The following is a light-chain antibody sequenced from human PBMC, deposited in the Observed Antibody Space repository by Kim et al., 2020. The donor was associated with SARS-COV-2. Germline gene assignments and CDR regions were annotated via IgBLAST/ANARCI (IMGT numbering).Light chain of an antibody. CDR3: QQYNSYIT. CDR1: QSISSW. V-gene: IGKV1-5*03. CDR2: KAS. J-gene: IGKJ5*01. Sequence: SASVGGRVTITCRASQSISSWLAWYQQKPGKAPKLLIYKASSLESGVPSRFSGSGSGTEFTLTISSLQPDDFATYYCQQYNSYITFGQGTRLEIK.